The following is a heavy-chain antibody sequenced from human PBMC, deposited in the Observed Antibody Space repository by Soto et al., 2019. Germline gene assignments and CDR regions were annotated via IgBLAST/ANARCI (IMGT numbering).Heavy chain of an antibody. Sequence: SQTLSLTCSVSGAALNRGNYYWSWIRQVPGKGLEWIGHIYVTGAVDYNPSLRDRITISQDTSERQFSLNLRLVTAADTAVYYCARLRIATNNYKWFDPWGQGTLVTVSS. CDR2: IYVTGAV. J-gene: IGHJ5*02. CDR1: GAALNRGNYY. V-gene: IGHV4-31*03. CDR3: ARLRIATNNYKWFDP. D-gene: IGHD2-21*01.